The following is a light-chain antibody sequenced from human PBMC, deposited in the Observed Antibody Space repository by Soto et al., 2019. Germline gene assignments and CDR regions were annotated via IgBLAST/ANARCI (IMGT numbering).Light chain of an antibody. CDR2: SNY. CDR3: AAGDDSLNGYV. Sequence: QSVLTQPPSASGTPGQRVTISCSGSSSNIGRNTVNWYQQLPGTAPKLLIYSNYQRPSGVPDRLSGSKSGTSVYLAISGIQSAAEAASSCAAGDDSLNGYVFGTGTKVTV. CDR1: SSNIGRNT. J-gene: IGLJ1*01. V-gene: IGLV1-44*01.